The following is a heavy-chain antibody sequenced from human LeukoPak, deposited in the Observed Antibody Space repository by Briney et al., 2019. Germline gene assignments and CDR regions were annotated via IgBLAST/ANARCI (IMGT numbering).Heavy chain of an antibody. V-gene: IGHV3-23*01. CDR1: GFTFSTCA. J-gene: IGHJ4*02. CDR3: VKDRCARTICPEV. CDR2: ISGSGGST. Sequence: PGGSLRLSCIASGFTFSTCAMTWVRQAPGEGLEWVSGISGSGGSTYYTDSVKGRFTISRDNSKNTLHLQMSSLRAEDTALYYCVKDRCARTICPEVWGQGTLVTVSS. D-gene: IGHD2-2*01.